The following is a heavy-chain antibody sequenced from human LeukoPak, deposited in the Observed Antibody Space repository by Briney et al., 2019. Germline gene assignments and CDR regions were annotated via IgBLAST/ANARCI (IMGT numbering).Heavy chain of an antibody. V-gene: IGHV4-59*12. CDR2: IYYSGST. Sequence: PSETLSLTCTVSGGSISSYYWSWIRQPPGKGLEWIGYIYYSGSTNYNPSLKSRVTISVDTSKNQFSLKLSSVTAADTAVYYCAREITDGDANWFDPWGQGTLVTVSS. J-gene: IGHJ5*02. CDR3: AREITDGDANWFDP. CDR1: GGSISSYY. D-gene: IGHD4-17*01.